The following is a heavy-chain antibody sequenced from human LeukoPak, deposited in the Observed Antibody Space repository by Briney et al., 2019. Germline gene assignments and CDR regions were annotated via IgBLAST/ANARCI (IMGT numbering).Heavy chain of an antibody. CDR2: IYYNGNT. Sequence: SETVSLTCTVSWGSINSYYWSWIAHRPGRARECLGHIYYNGNTDYNPSLKSRVTMSVHTSKNQFSLKLSSVTAADTAVYYCARDRHWTNDWVFDYWGQGILVTVSS. CDR3: ARDRHWTNDWVFDY. V-gene: IGHV4-59*12. J-gene: IGHJ4*02. CDR1: WGSINSYY. D-gene: IGHD1/OR15-1a*01.